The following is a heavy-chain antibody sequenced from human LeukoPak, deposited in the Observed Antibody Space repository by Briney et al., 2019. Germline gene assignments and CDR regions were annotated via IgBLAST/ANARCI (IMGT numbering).Heavy chain of an antibody. CDR3: VTTISDGSGDY. J-gene: IGHJ4*02. Sequence: SETLSLTCTVAGGSISRYHWSWIRQPQEKGLEWIGYIWYSGTTNYNPSLKSRVTMSVDTSKNHFSLRLSSVTAADTAVYYCVTTISDGSGDYWGQGILVTVSA. V-gene: IGHV4-59*01. D-gene: IGHD3-10*01. CDR1: GGSISRYH. CDR2: IWYSGTT.